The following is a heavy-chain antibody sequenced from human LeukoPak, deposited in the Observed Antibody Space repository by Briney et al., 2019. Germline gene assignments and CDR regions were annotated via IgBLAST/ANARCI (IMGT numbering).Heavy chain of an antibody. D-gene: IGHD3-9*01. J-gene: IGHJ4*02. CDR2: IIPILGIA. CDR1: GGTFSSYA. CDR3: ARGQRYFDWYHDY. V-gene: IGHV1-69*04. Sequence: GASVKVSCKASGGTFSSYAISWVRQAPGQGLEWMGRIIPILGIANYAQKFQGRVTITADKSTSTAYMELSSLRSEDTAVYYCARGQRYFDWYHDYWGQGTLVTVSS.